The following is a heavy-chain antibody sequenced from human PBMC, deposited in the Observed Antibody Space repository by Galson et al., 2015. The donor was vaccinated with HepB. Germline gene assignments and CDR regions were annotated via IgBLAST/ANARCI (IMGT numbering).Heavy chain of an antibody. CDR1: GYTFSSFG. CDR2: ISAYTDKT. CDR3: ARDVYGDYGISYYFDY. D-gene: IGHD4-17*01. J-gene: IGHJ4*02. V-gene: IGHV1-18*01. Sequence: SVKVSCKASGYTFSSFGITWVRQAPGQGLEWMGWISAYTDKTHYAQNLQGRVTMTTDTSTTTAYMELRSLRSDDTAVYYCARDVYGDYGISYYFDYWGQGTLLTVSS.